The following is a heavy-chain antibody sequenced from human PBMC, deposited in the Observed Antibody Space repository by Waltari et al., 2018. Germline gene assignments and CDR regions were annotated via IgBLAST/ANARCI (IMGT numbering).Heavy chain of an antibody. CDR1: GFTFSSYA. Sequence: EVQVVESGGGLVQPGGSMRLSCEASGFTFSSYAMSWVRQAPGRGLEWVSGISGSGDNTYYTDSVKGRFTISRDNSKNTVYVQMNNLRAEYTAVYYCAKDLIPSYYDSSGGHAFDIWGQGTMVTVS. V-gene: IGHV3-23*04. J-gene: IGHJ3*02. CDR3: AKDLIPSYYDSSGGHAFDI. CDR2: ISGSGDNT. D-gene: IGHD3-22*01.